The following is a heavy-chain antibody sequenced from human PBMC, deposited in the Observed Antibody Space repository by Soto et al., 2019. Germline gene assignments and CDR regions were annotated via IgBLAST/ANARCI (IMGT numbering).Heavy chain of an antibody. V-gene: IGHV1-69*01. CDR2: IIPIFGTA. D-gene: IGHD5-18*01. Sequence: SCKASGGTFSSYAISWVRQAPGQGLEWMGGIIPIFGTANYAQKFQGRVTITADESTSTAYMELSSLRSEDTAVYYCASLQLWSLYYYYGMDVWGQGTTVTRSS. CDR3: ASLQLWSLYYYYGMDV. CDR1: GGTFSSYA. J-gene: IGHJ6*02.